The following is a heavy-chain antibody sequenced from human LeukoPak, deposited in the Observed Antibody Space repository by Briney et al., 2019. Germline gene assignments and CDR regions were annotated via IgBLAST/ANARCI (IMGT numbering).Heavy chain of an antibody. CDR2: ISPTGSST. D-gene: IGHD2-8*02. Sequence: GASVKVSCKASGFTFTNYYMHWVRQAPGQGLEWMGLISPTGSSTNCAQKFRGRVTMTRDTSTTTVYMELSSLRSEDTAVYYCAREESGGYFDYWGQGTLVTVSS. V-gene: IGHV1-46*01. J-gene: IGHJ4*02. CDR3: AREESGGYFDY. CDR1: GFTFTNYY.